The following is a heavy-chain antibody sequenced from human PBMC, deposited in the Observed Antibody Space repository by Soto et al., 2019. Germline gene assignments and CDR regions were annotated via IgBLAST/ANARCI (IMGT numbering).Heavy chain of an antibody. Sequence: QVQLVESGGGVVQPGRSLRLSCAASGFTFSSYGMHWVRQAPGKGLAWVAVISYDGSNKYYADSVKGRFTISRDNSKNSLYLQMNSLRAEDTAVYYCAKGDRGKEATKGGYYFDYWGQGTLVTVSS. D-gene: IGHD3-16*01. CDR1: GFTFSSYG. V-gene: IGHV3-30*18. CDR3: AKGDRGKEATKGGYYFDY. J-gene: IGHJ4*02. CDR2: ISYDGSNK.